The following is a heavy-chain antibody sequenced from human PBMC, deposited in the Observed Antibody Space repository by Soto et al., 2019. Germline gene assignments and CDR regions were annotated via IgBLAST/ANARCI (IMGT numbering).Heavy chain of an antibody. D-gene: IGHD2-2*01. J-gene: IGHJ6*03. CDR1: GGSISSSSYY. V-gene: IGHV4-39*07. CDR2: INHSGST. Sequence: SETLSLTCTVSGGSISSSSYYWGWIRQPPGKGLEWIGEINHSGSTNSNPSLKSRVTISVDTSKNQFSLKLSSVTAADTAVYYCARGEEGSGVPAAMQVYYYMDVWGKGTTVTVSS. CDR3: ARGEEGSGVPAAMQVYYYMDV.